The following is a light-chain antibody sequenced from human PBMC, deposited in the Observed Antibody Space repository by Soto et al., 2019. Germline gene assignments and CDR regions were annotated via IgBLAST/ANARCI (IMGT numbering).Light chain of an antibody. CDR3: QQSYSTPPT. CDR1: QSIRSY. Sequence: IQLTQSPSSLSASVGDRVTITCRASQSIRSYLNWYQQKPGKAPKVLIYAASSLQSGVPSRFSGSGSGTDFTLTISSLQPEDFATYYCQQSYSTPPTFGQGTKVDIK. CDR2: AAS. J-gene: IGKJ1*01. V-gene: IGKV1-39*01.